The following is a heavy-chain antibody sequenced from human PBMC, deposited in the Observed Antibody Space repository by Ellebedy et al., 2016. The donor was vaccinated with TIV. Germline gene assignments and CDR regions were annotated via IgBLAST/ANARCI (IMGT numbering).Heavy chain of an antibody. CDR2: IYYSGST. CDR1: GGSFSGYY. Sequence: MPSETLSLTCAAYGGSFSGYYWSWIRQPPGKGLEWIGYIYYSGSTNYNPSLKSRVTISVDTSKNQFSLKLSSVTAADTAVYYCARGEVTLYYYGMDVWGQGTTVTVSS. V-gene: IGHV4-59*01. CDR3: ARGEVTLYYYGMDV. J-gene: IGHJ6*02.